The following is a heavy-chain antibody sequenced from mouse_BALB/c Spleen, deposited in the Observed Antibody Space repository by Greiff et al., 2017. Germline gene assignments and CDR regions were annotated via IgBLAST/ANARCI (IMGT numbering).Heavy chain of an antibody. CDR3: ARSTVVAPSFDY. V-gene: IGHV5-17*02. CDR1: GFTFSSFG. CDR2: ISSGSSTI. J-gene: IGHJ2*01. D-gene: IGHD1-1*01. Sequence: EVKLVESGGGLVQPGGSRKLSCAASGFTFSSFGMHWVRQAPEKGLEWVAYISSGSSTIYYADTVKGRFTISRDNPKNTLFLQMTSLRSEDTAMYYCARSTVVAPSFDYWGQGTTLTVSS.